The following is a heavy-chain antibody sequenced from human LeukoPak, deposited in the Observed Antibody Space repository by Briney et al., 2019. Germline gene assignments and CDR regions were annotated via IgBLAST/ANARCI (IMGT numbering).Heavy chain of an antibody. Sequence: WEPLSLTCTVSGGSISSSSYYGGWSRQPPGKGLGWIWSIYYSGSTYYNPSLKCRVTISVDTSKNQFSLKLSSVTAADTAVYYCARSTKGWLPYYFDYWGQGILVTVSS. J-gene: IGHJ4*02. CDR3: ARSTKGWLPYYFDY. CDR2: IYYSGST. D-gene: IGHD6-19*01. CDR1: GGSISSSSYY. V-gene: IGHV4-39*01.